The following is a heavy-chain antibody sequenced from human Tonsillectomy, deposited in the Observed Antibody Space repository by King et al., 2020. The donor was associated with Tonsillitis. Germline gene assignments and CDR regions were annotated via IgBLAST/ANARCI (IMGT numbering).Heavy chain of an antibody. V-gene: IGHV1-2*02. Sequence: QLVQSGAEVKKPGASVKVSCKASGYTFTAFYMHWVRQAPGQGLEWLGWINPNSGGTIYAQKFQGRVTMTRDTSISTAYMELSRLRSDDTAMYYCARTVDDLTGFDYWGQGTLVTVSS. D-gene: IGHD1-20*01. CDR3: ARTVDDLTGFDY. CDR2: INPNSGGT. CDR1: GYTFTAFY. J-gene: IGHJ4*02.